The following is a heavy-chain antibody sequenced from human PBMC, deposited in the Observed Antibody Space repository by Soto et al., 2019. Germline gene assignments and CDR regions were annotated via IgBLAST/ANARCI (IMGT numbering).Heavy chain of an antibody. J-gene: IGHJ5*02. CDR1: GYTFTSYD. CDR2: MNPNSGNT. CDR3: AREGLGCCSGGRCGWFDP. V-gene: IGHV1-8*01. D-gene: IGHD2-15*01. Sequence: QVQLVQSGAEVKKPGASVKVSCKASGYTFTSYDINWVRQATGQGLEWMGWMNPNSGNTGYAQKLQGRVTMTRNTSISTAYMELSSLRAEDTAVYYCAREGLGCCSGGRCGWFDPWGQGTLVTVSS.